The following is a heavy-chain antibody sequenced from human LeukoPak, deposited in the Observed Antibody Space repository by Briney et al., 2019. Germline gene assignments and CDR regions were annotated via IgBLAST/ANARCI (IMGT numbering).Heavy chain of an antibody. D-gene: IGHD1-26*01. CDR3: AKYSGTYRNLDF. J-gene: IGHJ4*02. Sequence: GGSLRLSCAASGFTFSTYAMSWVRQAPGRGLEWVSGICGSGGCTYYADSVKGRFTISRDNSKNTLYLQMNNLRAEDTAIYFCAKYSGTYRNLDFWGQGTLVTVSS. V-gene: IGHV3-23*01. CDR1: GFTFSTYA. CDR2: ICGSGGCT.